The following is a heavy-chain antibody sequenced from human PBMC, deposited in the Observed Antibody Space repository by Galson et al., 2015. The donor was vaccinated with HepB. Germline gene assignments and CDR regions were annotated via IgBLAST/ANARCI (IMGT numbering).Heavy chain of an antibody. CDR2: ISGSGGST. CDR1: GFTFSSYA. V-gene: IGHV3-23*01. J-gene: IGHJ6*02. Sequence: SLRLSCAASGFTFSSYAMSWVRQAPGKGLEWVSAISGSGGSTYYADSVKGRFTISRDNSKNTLYLQMNSLRAEDTAVYYCAKGKTPNYYYYGMDVWGQGTTVTVSS. CDR3: AKGKTPNYYYYGMDV.